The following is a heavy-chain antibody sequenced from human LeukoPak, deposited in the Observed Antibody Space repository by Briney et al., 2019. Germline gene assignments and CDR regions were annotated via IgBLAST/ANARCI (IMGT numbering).Heavy chain of an antibody. V-gene: IGHV4-34*01. CDR3: ASGSTMVRGVTPF. J-gene: IGHJ4*02. D-gene: IGHD3-10*01. CDR2: INHSGST. CDR1: GGSFSGYY. Sequence: KPSGTLSLTCAVYGGSFSGYYWSWIRQPPGKGLEWIGEINHSGSTNYNPSLKSRVTISVDTSKNQFSLKLSSVTAADTAVYYCASGSTMVRGVTPFWGQGTLVTVSS.